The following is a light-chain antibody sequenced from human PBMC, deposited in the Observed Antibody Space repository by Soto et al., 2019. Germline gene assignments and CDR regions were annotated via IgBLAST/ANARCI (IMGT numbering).Light chain of an antibody. Sequence: DIQMTQSPSTLSASVGDRVTITCRASQSISSWLAWYRQKPGKAPKLLIYDASSLESGVPSRFSGSGSGTEFTLTICSLQPDDFATYYCQQYISRTFGQGTKVEIK. J-gene: IGKJ1*01. CDR1: QSISSW. CDR3: QQYISRT. V-gene: IGKV1-5*01. CDR2: DAS.